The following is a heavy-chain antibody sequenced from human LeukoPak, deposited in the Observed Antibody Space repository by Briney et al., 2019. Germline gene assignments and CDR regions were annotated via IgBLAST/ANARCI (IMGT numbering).Heavy chain of an antibody. CDR2: IYHSGST. V-gene: IGHV4-30-2*01. D-gene: IGHD2-2*01. CDR1: GGSISSGGYS. Sequence: PSETLSLTCAVSGGSISSGGYSWSWIRQPPGKGLEWIGYIYHSGSTYYNPSLKSRVTLSVDRSKNQFSLKLSSVTAADTAVYYCARGVVPAALFDYWGQGTLVTVSS. J-gene: IGHJ4*02. CDR3: ARGVVPAALFDY.